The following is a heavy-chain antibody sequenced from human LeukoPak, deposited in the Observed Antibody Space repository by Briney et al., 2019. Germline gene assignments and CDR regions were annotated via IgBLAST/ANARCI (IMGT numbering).Heavy chain of an antibody. CDR3: TRDTGCSGGTCYSFYDY. D-gene: IGHD2-15*01. Sequence: GGSLRLSCAASGFTFSSYAMSWVRQAPGKGLEWVSAISGSGGSTYYADSVKGRFTISRDNSKNTLYLQMNSLRAEDTAVYYCTRDTGCSGGTCYSFYDYWGQGTLVTVSS. V-gene: IGHV3-23*01. CDR2: ISGSGGST. J-gene: IGHJ4*02. CDR1: GFTFSSYA.